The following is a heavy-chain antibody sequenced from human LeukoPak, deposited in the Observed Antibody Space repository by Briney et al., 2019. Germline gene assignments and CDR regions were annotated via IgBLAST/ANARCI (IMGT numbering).Heavy chain of an antibody. CDR2: IYNSVST. Sequence: SETLSLTCTVSDDSISTPFYYWGWIRQPPGKGLEWIGPIYNSVSTFYNPSLKSRVTISIDTSRNHFPLMLASVNVADTAVYYCARSSSSGWFDFWGQGILVTVSS. CDR1: DDSISTPFYY. D-gene: IGHD6-19*01. J-gene: IGHJ4*02. V-gene: IGHV4-39*02. CDR3: ARSSSSGWFDF.